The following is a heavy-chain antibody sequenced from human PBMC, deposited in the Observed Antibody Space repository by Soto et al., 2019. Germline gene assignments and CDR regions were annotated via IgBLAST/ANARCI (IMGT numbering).Heavy chain of an antibody. CDR2: IYPGDSDT. J-gene: IGHJ4*02. Sequence: GESLKISCKGSGYSFTSYWIGWVRQMPGKGLEWMGIIYPGDSDTRYSPSFQGQVTISADKSISTAYLQWSSLKASDTAMYYCAISSVLCYSDYDPLSVWGQGTLVPISA. CDR3: AISSVLCYSDYDPLSV. V-gene: IGHV5-51*01. CDR1: GYSFTSYW. D-gene: IGHD4-17*01.